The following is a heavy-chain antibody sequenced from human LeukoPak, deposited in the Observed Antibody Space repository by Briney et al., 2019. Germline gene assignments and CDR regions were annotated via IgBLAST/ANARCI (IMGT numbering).Heavy chain of an antibody. V-gene: IGHV1-3*01. CDR1: GYTFTSYA. CDR3: AREEGYSGYDY. D-gene: IGHD5-12*01. Sequence: ASVEVSCKASGYTFTSYAMHWVRQAPGQRLEWMGWINAGNGNTKYSQKFQGRVTITRDTSTSTAYMELRSLRSDDTAVYYCAREEGYSGYDYWGQGTLVTVSS. J-gene: IGHJ4*02. CDR2: INAGNGNT.